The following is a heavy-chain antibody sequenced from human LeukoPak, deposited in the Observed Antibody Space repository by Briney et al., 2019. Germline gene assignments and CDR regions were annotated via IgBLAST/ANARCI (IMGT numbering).Heavy chain of an antibody. CDR2: IDTSSVTM. V-gene: IGHV3-48*02. CDR3: MAKGDY. Sequence: PGGSLRLSCAASGFTFSGYGMHWVRQAPGKGLEWVSYIDTSSVTMYYADSVKGRFTISRDNARSSLYLRMNSLKDEDTAVYYCMAKGDYWGQGTLVTVSS. J-gene: IGHJ4*02. CDR1: GFTFSGYG. D-gene: IGHD5-24*01.